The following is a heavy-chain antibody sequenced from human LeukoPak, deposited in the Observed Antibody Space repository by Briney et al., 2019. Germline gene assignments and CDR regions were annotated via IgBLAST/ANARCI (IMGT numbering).Heavy chain of an antibody. V-gene: IGHV3-7*01. J-gene: IGHJ3*02. CDR2: IKQDGSEK. CDR3: ARDRPNYYDSGDDAFDI. Sequence: GGSLRLSCAASGFTFSSYWMSWVRQAPGRGLEWVANIKQDGSEKYYVDSVKGRFTISRDNAKNSLYLQMNSLRAEDTAVYYCARDRPNYYDSGDDAFDIWGQGTMVTVSS. D-gene: IGHD3-10*01. CDR1: GFTFSSYW.